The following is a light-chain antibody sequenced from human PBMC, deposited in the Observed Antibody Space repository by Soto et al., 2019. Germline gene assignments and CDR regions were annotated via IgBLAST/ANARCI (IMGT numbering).Light chain of an antibody. CDR3: QESYNSPAVS. Sequence: DIQITQSPSSLSASVGDRVTITCRASQSISSYLNWYQQKPGKAPKLLIYAASTLQSGVPSRFSGSGSGTDFTLTISTLQSEDFATYFCQESYNSPAVSFGGGTKVDIK. CDR2: AAS. V-gene: IGKV1-39*01. CDR1: QSISSY. J-gene: IGKJ4*01.